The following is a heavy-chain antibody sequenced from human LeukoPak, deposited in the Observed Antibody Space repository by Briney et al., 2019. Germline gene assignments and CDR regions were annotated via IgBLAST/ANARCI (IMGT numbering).Heavy chain of an antibody. J-gene: IGHJ4*02. CDR3: ARKLPGVHFDY. CDR2: IYYSGST. D-gene: IGHD2-15*01. CDR1: GDSISTYY. Sequence: SETLSLTCTVSGDSISTYYWNWIRQPPGKGLEWIGFIYYSGSTNYNPSLKSRVTISVDTSKNQFSLRLSSVTAADTAVYYCARKLPGVHFDYWGQGTLVTVSS. V-gene: IGHV4-59*01.